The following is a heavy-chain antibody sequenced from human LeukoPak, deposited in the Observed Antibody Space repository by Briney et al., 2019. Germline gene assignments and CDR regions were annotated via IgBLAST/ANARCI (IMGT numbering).Heavy chain of an antibody. V-gene: IGHV3-23*01. CDR1: GFTLSCYA. CDR2: ISGSADNT. Sequence: GGSLRLSCTASGFTLSCYAMSWVRQAPGEGLEWVSTISGSADNTNYAEAVKGRFTISRDNSKNTMYLQMNSLRAEDTAVYYCAKQGFGCWGQGTLVTVSS. J-gene: IGHJ4*02. CDR3: AKQGFGC.